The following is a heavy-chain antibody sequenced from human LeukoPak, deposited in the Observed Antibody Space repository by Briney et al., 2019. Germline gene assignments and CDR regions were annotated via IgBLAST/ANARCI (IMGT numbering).Heavy chain of an antibody. CDR2: INAGNGNT. V-gene: IGHV1-3*01. J-gene: IGHJ4*02. Sequence: ASVKVSCKASGYTFTSYAMHWVRQAPGQGLEWMGWINAGNGNTKYSQKFQGRVTITRDTSASIAYMELSSLRSEDTAVYYCARSTTVTNVFDYWGQGTLVTVSS. CDR3: ARSTTVTNVFDY. D-gene: IGHD4-17*01. CDR1: GYTFTSYA.